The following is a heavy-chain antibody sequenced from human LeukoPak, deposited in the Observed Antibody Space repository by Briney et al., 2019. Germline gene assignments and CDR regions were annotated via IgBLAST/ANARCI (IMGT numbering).Heavy chain of an antibody. CDR3: ARDGKATIGPDGAFDI. CDR2: IYYSGST. J-gene: IGHJ3*02. CDR1: GGSISSYY. D-gene: IGHD5-24*01. V-gene: IGHV4-59*01. Sequence: MASETLSLTCTVSGGSISSYYWSWIRQPPGKGLEWIRYIYYSGSTNYNPSLKSRVTISVDTSKNQFSLKLSSVTAADTAVYYCARDGKATIGPDGAFDIWGQGTMVTVSS.